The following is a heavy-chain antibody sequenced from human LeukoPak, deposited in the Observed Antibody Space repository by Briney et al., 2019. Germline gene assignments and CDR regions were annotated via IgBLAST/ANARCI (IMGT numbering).Heavy chain of an antibody. CDR1: GGTFSSYA. D-gene: IGHD2-2*01. Sequence: SVKVSCKASGGTFSSYAISWVRQAPGQGLEWMGGIIPIFGTANYAQKFQGRVTITTDESTSTAYMELRSLRSEDTAVYYCASFAVGPAANFDYWGQGTLVTVSS. J-gene: IGHJ4*02. CDR2: IIPIFGTA. V-gene: IGHV1-69*05. CDR3: ASFAVGPAANFDY.